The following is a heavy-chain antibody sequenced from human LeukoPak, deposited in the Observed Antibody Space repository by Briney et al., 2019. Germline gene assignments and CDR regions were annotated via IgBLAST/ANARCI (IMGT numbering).Heavy chain of an antibody. CDR3: ARDGYSYGYGY. V-gene: IGHV4-59*01. J-gene: IGHJ4*02. CDR1: GGSISSYY. D-gene: IGHD5-18*01. CDR2: IYYSGST. Sequence: SETLSLTCTVSGGSISSYYWSWIRQPPGKGLEWIGYIYYSGSTNYNPSLKSRVTISVDTSKNQFSLKLSSVTAADTAVYYCARDGYSYGYGYWGQGTLVTVSS.